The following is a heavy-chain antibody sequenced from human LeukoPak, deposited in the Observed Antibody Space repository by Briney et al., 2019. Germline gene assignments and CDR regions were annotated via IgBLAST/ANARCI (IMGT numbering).Heavy chain of an antibody. V-gene: IGHV3-48*01. Sequence: GGSLRLSCVVSGFTLSSYAMSWVRQAPGKGLEWVSYISSSGSTIYYADSVKGRFTISRDNAKNSLYLQMNSLRAEDTAVYYCARGVPKTSYYYYYMDVWGKGTTVTVSS. J-gene: IGHJ6*03. D-gene: IGHD4-11*01. CDR1: GFTLSSYA. CDR3: ARGVPKTSYYYYYMDV. CDR2: ISSSGSTI.